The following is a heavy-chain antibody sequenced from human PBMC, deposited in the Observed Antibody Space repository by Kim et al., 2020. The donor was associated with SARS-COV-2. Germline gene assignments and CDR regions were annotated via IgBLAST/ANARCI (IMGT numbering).Heavy chain of an antibody. V-gene: IGHV3-30*03. Sequence: GGSLRLSCAASGFTLTSYVMRWVRQAPGKGLEWVSIISFDSSNTYSASAVRGLFIICKDIYNKALLHLMNLLAVDTTAVYCCTGILAPGDDSAPLYY. CDR2: ISFDSSNT. CDR3: TGILAPGDDSAPLYY. J-gene: IGHJ6*01. CDR1: GFTLTSYV. D-gene: IGHD2-21*02.